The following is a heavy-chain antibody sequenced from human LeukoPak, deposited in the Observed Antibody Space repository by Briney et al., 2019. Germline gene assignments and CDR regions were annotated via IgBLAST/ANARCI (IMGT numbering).Heavy chain of an antibody. CDR3: ARAAYYYDGSGYYLGD. V-gene: IGHV1-2*06. D-gene: IGHD3-22*01. CDR2: INPNSGGT. CDR1: GYTFIAYF. Sequence: ASVKVSCRASGYTFIAYFMHWVRQAPGQGLEWMGRINPNSGGTNYAQKFQARVTMTRDTSISTAYMELSRLRSDDTALYYCARAAYYYDGSGYYLGDWGQGTLVTVSS. J-gene: IGHJ4*02.